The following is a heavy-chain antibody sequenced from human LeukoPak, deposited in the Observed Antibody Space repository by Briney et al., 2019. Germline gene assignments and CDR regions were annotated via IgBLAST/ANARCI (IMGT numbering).Heavy chain of an antibody. CDR2: IYYSGST. Sequence: PSETLSLTCTVSGGSINSRSDYWGWIRQPPGKGLEWIGSIYYSGSTHYNPSLKSRVTMSVDTSKNQFSLKLTSVTAADTAVYYCARQPDSTGNSDYWGQGTLVTVSS. J-gene: IGHJ4*02. CDR1: GGSINSRSDY. V-gene: IGHV4-39*07. CDR3: ARQPDSTGNSDY. D-gene: IGHD3-22*01.